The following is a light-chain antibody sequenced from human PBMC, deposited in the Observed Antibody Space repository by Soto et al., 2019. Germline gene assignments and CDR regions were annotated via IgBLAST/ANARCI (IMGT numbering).Light chain of an antibody. Sequence: EIVLTQSPGTLSLSPVERATLSCRASQSVYKNFLAWYQQKPGQAPRLIINGASNRATGIPDRFSGSGSGTDFSLTIDRLEPEDFAVYFCHQYGSSPPTFGGGTKVAIK. CDR3: HQYGSSPPT. CDR1: QSVYKNF. V-gene: IGKV3-20*01. J-gene: IGKJ4*01. CDR2: GAS.